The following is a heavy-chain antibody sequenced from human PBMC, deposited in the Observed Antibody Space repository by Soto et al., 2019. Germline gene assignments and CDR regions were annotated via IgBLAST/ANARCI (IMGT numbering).Heavy chain of an antibody. CDR2: ISYDGSNK. D-gene: IGHD1-1*01. CDR3: AKDRNWNYVDY. CDR1: GFTFSSYG. J-gene: IGHJ4*02. Sequence: PGGSLRLSCAASGFTFSSYGMHWVRQAPGKGLEWVAVISYDGSNKYYADSVKGRFTISRDNSKNTLYLQMNSLRAEDTAVYYCAKDRNWNYVDYWGQGTLVPSPQ. V-gene: IGHV3-30*18.